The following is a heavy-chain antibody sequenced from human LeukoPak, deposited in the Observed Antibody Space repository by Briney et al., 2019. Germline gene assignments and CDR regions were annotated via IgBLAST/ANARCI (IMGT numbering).Heavy chain of an antibody. CDR3: ARGSTGDY. CDR2: IFPGDSDT. CDR1: GSTFINNW. Sequence: GESLKVSCKGSGSTFINNWIAWVRQTPGKGLEWMGAIFPGDSDTRYSPSFQGQVTISVDESVTTAYLQWSSLKASDTAIHYCARGSTGDYWGQGTLVTVSS. V-gene: IGHV5-51*01. D-gene: IGHD2-8*02. J-gene: IGHJ4*02.